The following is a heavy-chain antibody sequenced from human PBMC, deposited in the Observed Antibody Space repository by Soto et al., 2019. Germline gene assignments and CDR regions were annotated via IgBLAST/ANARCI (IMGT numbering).Heavy chain of an antibody. D-gene: IGHD1-26*01. CDR3: VGGLSEWGRNDF. V-gene: IGHV4-59*01. J-gene: IGHJ4*02. CDR1: GGSITNYY. Sequence: SETLSLTCTVSGGSITNYYWSWIRQPPGKRLEYIGYMYYSGNTYYNPSLKSRVTISGDASKNQFSLKLRSVTAADTAVYYCVGGLSEWGRNDFWDQGTLVTASS. CDR2: MYYSGNT.